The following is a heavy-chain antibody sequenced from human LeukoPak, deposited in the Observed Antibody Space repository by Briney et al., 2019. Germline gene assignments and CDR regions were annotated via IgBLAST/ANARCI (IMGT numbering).Heavy chain of an antibody. Sequence: SETLSLTCTVSGGSISSSSYYWGWIRQPPGKGLEWIGSIYYSGSTYYNPSLKSRVTISVDTSKNQFSLKLSSVTAADTAVYYCARASYYYYDSSGYPNDHKSHNWFDPWGQGTLVTVSS. V-gene: IGHV4-39*07. J-gene: IGHJ5*02. CDR1: GGSISSSSYY. D-gene: IGHD3-22*01. CDR3: ARASYYYYDSSGYPNDHKSHNWFDP. CDR2: IYYSGST.